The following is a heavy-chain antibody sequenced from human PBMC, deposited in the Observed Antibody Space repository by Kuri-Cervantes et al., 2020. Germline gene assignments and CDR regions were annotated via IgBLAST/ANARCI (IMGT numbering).Heavy chain of an antibody. CDR2: INPNSGGT. V-gene: IGHV1-2*02. Sequence: ASVKVSCKASGYTFPGYYMHWVRQAPGQGLEWMGWINPNSGGTNYAQKFQGRVTMTRDTSISTAYMELSRLRSDDTAVYYCARGYSSSWYEGLWFVYWGQGTLVTVSS. CDR3: ARGYSSSWYEGLWFVY. D-gene: IGHD6-13*01. CDR1: GYTFPGYY. J-gene: IGHJ4*02.